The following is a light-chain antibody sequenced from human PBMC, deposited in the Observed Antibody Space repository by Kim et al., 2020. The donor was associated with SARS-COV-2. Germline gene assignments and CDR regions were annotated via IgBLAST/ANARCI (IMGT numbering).Light chain of an antibody. CDR1: NRNVGIYNL. V-gene: IGLV2-23*03. J-gene: IGLJ1*01. Sequence: GQSITISCPGTNRNVGIYNLVFVYQQHPGKASKLMIYEGSKRASGLSKRFSGSKSGNTASLTISALQAEDEADYYCCSYAGSSTFVFGTGTKVTVL. CDR2: EGS. CDR3: CSYAGSSTFV.